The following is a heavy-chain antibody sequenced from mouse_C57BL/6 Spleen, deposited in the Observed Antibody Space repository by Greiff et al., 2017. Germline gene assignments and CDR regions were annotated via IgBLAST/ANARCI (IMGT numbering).Heavy chain of an antibody. V-gene: IGHV14-4*01. CDR3: TRGLPPAWFAY. J-gene: IGHJ3*01. CDR1: GFNIKDDY. CDR2: IDPENGDT. Sequence: VQLQQSGAELVRPGASVKLSCTASGFNIKDDYMHWVKQRPEQGLEWIGWIDPENGDTEYASKFQGKATITADTSSNTAYLQLSSLPSEDTAVYYFTRGLPPAWFAYWGQGTLVTVSA. D-gene: IGHD2-2*01.